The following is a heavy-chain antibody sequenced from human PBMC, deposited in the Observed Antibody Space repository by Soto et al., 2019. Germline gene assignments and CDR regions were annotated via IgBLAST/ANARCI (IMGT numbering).Heavy chain of an antibody. CDR2: IIPFFGTP. V-gene: IGHV1-69*06. D-gene: IGHD3-16*01. CDR1: GATFSSYA. Sequence: QVLLVQSGAEVKKPGSSVNVSCKLSGATFSSYAMSWVRQAPGQGLEWIGGIIPFFGTPNYAQKFQGRVTITADTSTATPYMELSSLRSDDTAVYYCARDKGAYFSHLVYWGQGTLVTVSS. CDR3: ARDKGAYFSHLVY. J-gene: IGHJ4*02.